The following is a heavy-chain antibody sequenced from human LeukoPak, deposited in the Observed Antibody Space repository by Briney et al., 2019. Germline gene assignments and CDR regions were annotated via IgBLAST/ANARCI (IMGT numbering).Heavy chain of an antibody. CDR1: GFTFSSYG. Sequence: PGGSLRLSCAASGFTFSSYGMHWVRQAPGKGLEWVAFIRYDGSNKHYADSVKGRFTISRDNSKNTLYLQMNSLRAEDTAVYYCAKERTRRSGDPSDYWGQGTLVTVSS. V-gene: IGHV3-30*02. D-gene: IGHD4-17*01. CDR2: IRYDGSNK. CDR3: AKERTRRSGDPSDY. J-gene: IGHJ4*02.